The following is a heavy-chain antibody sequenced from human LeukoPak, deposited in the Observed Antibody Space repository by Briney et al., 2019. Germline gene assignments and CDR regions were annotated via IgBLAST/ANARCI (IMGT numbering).Heavy chain of an antibody. D-gene: IGHD3-3*01. CDR3: ARNVSPSYDFWSGYYFDY. J-gene: IGHJ4*02. V-gene: IGHV4-59*08. CDR1: GGSISSYY. CDR2: IYYSGST. Sequence: SETLSLTCTVSGGSISSYYWSWIRQPPGKGLEWIGYIYYSGSTNYNPSLKSRVTISVDTSKNQFFLKLSSVTAADTAVYYCARNVSPSYDFWSGYYFDYWGQGTLVTVSS.